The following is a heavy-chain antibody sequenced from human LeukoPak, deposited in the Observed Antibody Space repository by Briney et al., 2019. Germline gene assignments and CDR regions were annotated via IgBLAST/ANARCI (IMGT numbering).Heavy chain of an antibody. Sequence: SQTLSLTCTVSGGSISSGGYYWSWIRQHPGKGLEWIGYIYYSGSTYYNPSHKSRVTISVDTSKNQFSLKLSSVTAADTAVYYCARAASDDWLLSGLNWFDPWGQGTLVTVSS. V-gene: IGHV4-31*03. CDR2: IYYSGST. D-gene: IGHD3-9*01. CDR1: GGSISSGGYY. J-gene: IGHJ5*02. CDR3: ARAASDDWLLSGLNWFDP.